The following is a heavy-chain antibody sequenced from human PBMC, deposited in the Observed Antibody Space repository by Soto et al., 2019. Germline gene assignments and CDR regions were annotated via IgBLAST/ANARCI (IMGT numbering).Heavy chain of an antibody. V-gene: IGHV4-34*01. CDR2: INESGST. J-gene: IGHJ4*02. D-gene: IGHD1-1*01. Sequence: QVQLQQWGAGLVKPSETLSLSCAVYGQSFSGHSWAWIRQPPGKGLEWIGEINESGSTYYNPSLKDRVTISTDTSKNPFSLKLSSVSAADTAAYFCARGSGIVALPGELEDVKYDYWGQGTLVNVSS. CDR3: ARGSGIVALPGELEDVKYDY. CDR1: GQSFSGHS.